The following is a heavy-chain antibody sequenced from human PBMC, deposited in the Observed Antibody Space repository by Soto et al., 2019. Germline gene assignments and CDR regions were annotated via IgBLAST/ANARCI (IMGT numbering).Heavy chain of an antibody. CDR1: GFTFSSYG. CDR2: ISYDGSNK. CDR3: AKEKPVDTAMASPFDY. D-gene: IGHD5-18*01. J-gene: IGHJ4*02. Sequence: PGGSLRLSCAASGFTFSSYGMHWVRQAPGKGLEWVAVISYDGSNKYYADSVKGRFTISGDNSKNTLYLQMNSLRAEDTAVYYCAKEKPVDTAMASPFDYWGQGTLVTVSS. V-gene: IGHV3-30*18.